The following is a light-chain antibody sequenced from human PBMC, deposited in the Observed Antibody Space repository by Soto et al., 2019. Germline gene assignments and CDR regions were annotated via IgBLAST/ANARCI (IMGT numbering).Light chain of an antibody. Sequence: EIVLTQSPGTLSLSPGDTATLSCRASQSVYSTYLAWYQHKVGKAPRLLIYGSSTRATGIPDRFSGSGSGTDFTLTIRRLEPEDFAVYYCQQYGSSPSTFGQGTKVEVK. J-gene: IGKJ1*01. V-gene: IGKV3-20*01. CDR1: QSVYSTY. CDR3: QQYGSSPST. CDR2: GSS.